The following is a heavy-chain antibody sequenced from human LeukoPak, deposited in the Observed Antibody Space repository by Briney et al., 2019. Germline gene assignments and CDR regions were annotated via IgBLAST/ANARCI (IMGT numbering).Heavy chain of an antibody. D-gene: IGHD1-20*01. Sequence: GGSLRLSCAASGFTFSDYYMSWIRQAPGKGLEWVSYISSSGSTIYYADSVKGRFTISRDNAKNSLYLQMNSLRAEDTAVYYCAKPITGTTLGAFDIWGQGTMVTVSS. V-gene: IGHV3-11*01. J-gene: IGHJ3*02. CDR3: AKPITGTTLGAFDI. CDR1: GFTFSDYY. CDR2: ISSSGSTI.